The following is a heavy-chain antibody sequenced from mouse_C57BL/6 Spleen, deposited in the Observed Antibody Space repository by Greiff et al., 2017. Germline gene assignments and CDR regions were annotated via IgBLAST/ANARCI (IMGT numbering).Heavy chain of an antibody. D-gene: IGHD2-4*01. CDR3: ARRDYDEDYYAMDY. J-gene: IGHJ4*01. CDR1: GFTFSSYG. CDR2: ISSGGSYT. V-gene: IGHV5-6*01. Sequence: VQLKESGGDLVKPGGSLKLSCAASGFTFSSYGMSWVRQTPDKRLEWVATISSGGSYTYYPDSVKGRFTISRDNAKNTLYLQMSSLKSEYTAMYYCARRDYDEDYYAMDYWGQGTSVTVSS.